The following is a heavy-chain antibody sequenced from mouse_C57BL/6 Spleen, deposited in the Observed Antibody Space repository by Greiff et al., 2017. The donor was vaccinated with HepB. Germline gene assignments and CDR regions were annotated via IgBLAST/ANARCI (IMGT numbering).Heavy chain of an antibody. V-gene: IGHV5-4*03. J-gene: IGHJ4*01. D-gene: IGHD2-3*01. Sequence: EVKLVESGGGLVKPGGSLKLSCAASGFTFSSYAMSWVRQTPEKRLEWVATISDGGSYTYYPDNVKGRFTISRDNAKNNLYLQMSHLKSEDTAMYYCARAIYDGLYAMDYWGQGTSVTVSS. CDR1: GFTFSSYA. CDR2: ISDGGSYT. CDR3: ARAIYDGLYAMDY.